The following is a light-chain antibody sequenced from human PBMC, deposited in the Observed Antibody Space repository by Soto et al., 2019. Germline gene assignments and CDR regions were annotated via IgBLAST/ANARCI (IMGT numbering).Light chain of an antibody. CDR1: SPNVGVYKL. J-gene: IGLJ2*01. V-gene: IGLV2-23*01. Sequence: QSVLTQPASVSGSPGQSLTISCTGTSPNVGVYKLVSWYQQHPGKAPKLIIYEGSKRPSGVSNRFSGSKSGNAASLTISGLQAEDEADYHCCSYAGESTVTFGGGTKLTVL. CDR3: CSYAGESTVT. CDR2: EGS.